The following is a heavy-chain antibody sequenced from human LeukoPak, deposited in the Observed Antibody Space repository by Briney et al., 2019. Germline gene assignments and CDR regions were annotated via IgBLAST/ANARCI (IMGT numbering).Heavy chain of an antibody. CDR1: GGSISGSTYY. CDR3: ARDGSYNWGLFDH. CDR2: VYYTGNT. J-gene: IGHJ4*02. D-gene: IGHD1-1*01. Sequence: SETLSLTCTVSGGSISGSTYYWAWIRQPPGKGLEWIGSVYYTGNTYHNPSLKSRVTISVDTSKNQFSLRLSFLTAADTAVYYRARDGSYNWGLFDHWGQGTLLTVSS. V-gene: IGHV4-39*07.